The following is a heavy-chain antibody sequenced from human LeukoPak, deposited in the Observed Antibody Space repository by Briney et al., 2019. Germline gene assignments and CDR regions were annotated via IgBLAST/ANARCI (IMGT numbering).Heavy chain of an antibody. J-gene: IGHJ4*02. V-gene: IGHV3-7*01. CDR2: IKQDGSEK. D-gene: IGHD2-8*02. CDR1: GFTFSNYW. Sequence: GGSLRLSCAASGFTFSNYWMGWVRQAPGKGLEWVANIKQDGSEKRYVDPVKGRFTISRDNAKNSLYLQMNSLRVEDTAVYYCARAPATNEWRCMDYWGQGTLVTVSS. CDR3: ARAPATNEWRCMDY.